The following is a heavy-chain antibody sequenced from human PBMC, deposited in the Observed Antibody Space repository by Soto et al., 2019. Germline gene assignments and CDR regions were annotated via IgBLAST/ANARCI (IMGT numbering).Heavy chain of an antibody. J-gene: IGHJ5*02. Sequence: QVQLQESGPGLVKPSETLSLTCIVSGASVTTPTYYWTWIRQPPGQGLEWIGYLSNGGSTNSNPSIKSRITISPDTSKNQSSLKLNFVSAADTAVYYCARRNSGGNWLAPWGQGPLVTFSS. CDR2: LSNGGST. CDR1: GASVTTPTYY. CDR3: ARRNSGGNWLAP. D-gene: IGHD2-15*01. V-gene: IGHV4-61*01.